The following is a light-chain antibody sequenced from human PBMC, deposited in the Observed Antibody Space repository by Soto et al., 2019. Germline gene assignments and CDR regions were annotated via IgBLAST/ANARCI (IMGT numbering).Light chain of an antibody. CDR3: QQYNTYPYT. J-gene: IGKJ2*01. CDR2: KAS. CDR1: QSISGW. V-gene: IGKV1-5*03. Sequence: DIQMTQSPSTLSTSVGDRVTITCRASQSISGWLAWYQQKPGKAPKVLIYKASSLASGVPSRFRGSGSGTEFTLTISSLQPDDFATYYCQQYNTYPYTFGQGTKLEIK.